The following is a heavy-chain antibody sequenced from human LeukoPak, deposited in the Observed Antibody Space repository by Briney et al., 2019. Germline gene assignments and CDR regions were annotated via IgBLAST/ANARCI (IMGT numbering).Heavy chain of an antibody. CDR1: GFIVGNNY. CDR3: TDAVAG. D-gene: IGHD4-23*01. J-gene: IGHJ4*02. V-gene: IGHV3-53*05. CDR2: IYTDGST. Sequence: PGGSLRLSCAASGFIVGNNYVTWVRQPPGKGLEWVSVIYTDGSTYYAESVKGRFIISRDSSKNTLYLQMNSLRAEDTAVYYCTDAVAGWGQGTLVTVSS.